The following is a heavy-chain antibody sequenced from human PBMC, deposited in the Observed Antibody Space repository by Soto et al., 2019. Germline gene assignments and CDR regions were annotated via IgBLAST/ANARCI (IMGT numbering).Heavy chain of an antibody. CDR2: ISYAGSNK. D-gene: IGHD4-4*01. J-gene: IGHJ2*01. Sequence: QVQLVESGGGVVQPGRSLRLSCAASGFTFSSYAVHWVRQAPGKGLEWVAVISYAGSNKYYADSVKGRFTISRDHSKNTLYLQMNSLRAEDTAVYYCARPLWRDDYNWGYFDLWGRGTLVTVSS. CDR1: GFTFSSYA. CDR3: ARPLWRDDYNWGYFDL. V-gene: IGHV3-30-3*01.